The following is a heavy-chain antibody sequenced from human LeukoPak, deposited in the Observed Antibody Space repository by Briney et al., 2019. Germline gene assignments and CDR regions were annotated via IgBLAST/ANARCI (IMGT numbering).Heavy chain of an antibody. CDR1: GGTFSSYA. J-gene: IGHJ5*02. CDR2: IIPILGIA. V-gene: IGHV1-69*04. CDR3: ATRELYCSSTSCYPRNGLGWFDP. Sequence: SVKVSCKASGGTFSSYAISWVRQAPGQGLEWMGRIIPILGIANYAQKFQGRVTITADKSTSTAYMELSSLRSEDTAVYYCATRELYCSSTSCYPRNGLGWFDPWGQGTLVTVSS. D-gene: IGHD2-2*01.